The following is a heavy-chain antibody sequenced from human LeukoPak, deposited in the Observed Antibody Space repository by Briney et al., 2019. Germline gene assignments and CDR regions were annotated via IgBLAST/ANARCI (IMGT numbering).Heavy chain of an antibody. CDR1: GYTFTDYY. D-gene: IGHD2-2*01. Sequence: ASVKVSCKASGYTFTDYYMHWVRQAPGQGFEWMGWINPNDGDTNYAQKFQGRVTMTRDTSISTAHMEVSRLRSDDTAVYYCARANLLYCSSTTCLFDYWGQGTLVTVSS. J-gene: IGHJ4*02. V-gene: IGHV1-2*02. CDR2: INPNDGDT. CDR3: ARANLLYCSSTTCLFDY.